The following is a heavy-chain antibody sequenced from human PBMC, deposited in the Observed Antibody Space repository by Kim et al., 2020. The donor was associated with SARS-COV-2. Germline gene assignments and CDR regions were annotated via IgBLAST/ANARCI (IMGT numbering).Heavy chain of an antibody. D-gene: IGHD3-10*01. CDR2: VSGSGGNT. V-gene: IGHV3-23*01. J-gene: IGHJ6*02. CDR1: GFTFSDYA. CDR3: AKDGPGRKTVNRYYYYYAMDV. Sequence: GGYLRLSCTASGFTFSDYAMSWVRQVPGKGLEWVSVVSGSGGNTYYADSVKGRFTVSRDNSKNTLFLQMSSLRPEDTAVYYCAKDGPGRKTVNRYYYYYAMDVWGQGTTVSVS.